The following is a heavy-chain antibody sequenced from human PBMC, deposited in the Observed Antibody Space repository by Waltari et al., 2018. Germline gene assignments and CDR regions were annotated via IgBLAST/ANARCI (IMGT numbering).Heavy chain of an antibody. Sequence: DVQLVESGGGLVHPGGSLRLSCAASGFTVSTTHMSWVRQAPGKGRGGVSIIYPAGSTYNADSVVGRFTISRDVSQNTLHLQMNNLRPEDTAVYYCSRARDEDTAMVFFDHWGQGTLVSVSS. CDR2: IYPAGST. D-gene: IGHD5-18*01. J-gene: IGHJ4*02. CDR3: SRARDEDTAMVFFDH. CDR1: GFTVSTTH. V-gene: IGHV3-66*02.